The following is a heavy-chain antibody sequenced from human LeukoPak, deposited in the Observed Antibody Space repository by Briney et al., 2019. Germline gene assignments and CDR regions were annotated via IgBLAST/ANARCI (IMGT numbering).Heavy chain of an antibody. CDR3: AKDLGYDCAGTLTGMDV. Sequence: GGSLRLSCAASGFTFSSYVMTWVRQAPGKGLEWVSTISGSGGSTYYADSVKGRFTISRDNSKNTLYLQMNSLSAEDTAVYYCAKDLGYDCAGTLTGMDVWGQGTTVTVSS. J-gene: IGHJ6*02. D-gene: IGHD3-10*01. V-gene: IGHV3-23*01. CDR2: ISGSGGST. CDR1: GFTFSSYV.